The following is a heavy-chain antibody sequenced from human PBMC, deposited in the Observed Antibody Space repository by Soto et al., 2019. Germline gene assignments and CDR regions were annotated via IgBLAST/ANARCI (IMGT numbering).Heavy chain of an antibody. Sequence: PGGSLRLSCAASGFTFDSYAMSWVRQAPGKGLEWVSAISGSGGSTYYADSVKGRFTISRDNSKNTLYLQMNSLRAEDKAVYYFAKDFVYSKYETNSFDCWDQGTLGTVSS. CDR2: ISGSGGST. V-gene: IGHV3-23*01. J-gene: IGHJ4*02. CDR3: AKDFVYSKYETNSFDC. CDR1: GFTFDSYA. D-gene: IGHD4-4*01.